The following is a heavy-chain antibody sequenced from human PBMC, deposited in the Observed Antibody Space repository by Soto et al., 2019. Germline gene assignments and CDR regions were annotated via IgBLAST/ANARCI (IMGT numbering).Heavy chain of an antibody. CDR1: GGPISSPHDY. V-gene: IGHV4-39*01. Sequence: PSETLSLTCTVSGGPISSPHDYWGWIRKSPGRGLEWIGSIYYTGSSYYNPSLKSRITVSVDTSKNQFSLNLTSVTAADTAVYYCARHGLTAYMAYYFDLWGQGTQVTVSS. CDR2: IYYTGSS. D-gene: IGHD3-16*01. CDR3: ARHGLTAYMAYYFDL. J-gene: IGHJ4*02.